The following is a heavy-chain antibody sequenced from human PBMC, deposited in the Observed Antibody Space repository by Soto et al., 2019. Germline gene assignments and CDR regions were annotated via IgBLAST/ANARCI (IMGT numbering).Heavy chain of an antibody. V-gene: IGHV4-59*08. J-gene: IGHJ5*02. CDR1: GASITQYY. D-gene: IGHD2-21*02. CDR2: VSSTGST. CDR3: ARHPSDFWFDP. Sequence: SETLSLTCTVSGASITQYYWNWIRQSPGKGLEWIVSVSSTGSTVFNPSLTSRVTVSLDTSKNQFSLTLNSVTAADTAVYYCARHPSDFWFDPWVQGTLVTVSS.